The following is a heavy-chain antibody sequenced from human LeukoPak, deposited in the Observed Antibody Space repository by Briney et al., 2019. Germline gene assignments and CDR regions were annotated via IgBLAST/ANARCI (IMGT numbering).Heavy chain of an antibody. CDR1: DGSINSYY. V-gene: IGHV4-59*08. Sequence: SETLSLTCTVSDGSINSYYWSWIRQPPGKGLEWIGYIYYTGNTKYNPSLKSRVTISVDTSENQFSLKLSSVTAADTAVYYCARHSNELRFLVDVWGQGTTATVSS. CDR2: IYYTGNT. CDR3: ARHSNELRFLVDV. J-gene: IGHJ6*02. D-gene: IGHD3-3*01.